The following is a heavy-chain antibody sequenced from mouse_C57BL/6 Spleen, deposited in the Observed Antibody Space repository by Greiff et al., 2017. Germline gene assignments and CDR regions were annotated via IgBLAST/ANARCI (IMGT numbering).Heavy chain of an antibody. Sequence: VQLQESGPELVKPGASVKISCKASGYAFSSSWMNWVKQRPGKGLEWIGRIYPGDGDTNYNGKFKGKATLTADKSSSTAYMQLGSLTSEDSAVXFCYGSSYHYYAMDYWGQGTSVTVSS. CDR3: YGSSYHYYAMDY. D-gene: IGHD1-1*01. CDR1: GYAFSSSW. CDR2: IYPGDGDT. V-gene: IGHV1-82*01. J-gene: IGHJ4*01.